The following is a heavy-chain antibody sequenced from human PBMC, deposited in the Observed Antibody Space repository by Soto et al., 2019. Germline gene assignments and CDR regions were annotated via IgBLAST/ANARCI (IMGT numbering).Heavy chain of an antibody. V-gene: IGHV3-11*01. J-gene: IGHJ6*02. CDR1: GFIFSAYY. Sequence: QVQLVESGGGLVKPGGSLRLSCAASGFIFSAYYMTWIRQAPGKGREWLSCSSNRDRSTYYADSVKDRFVVSKDNAKNLVYLQMNSLRAEDTAVYFCARAWKIEKFGVISMSKGLDVWGQGTTVTVSS. CDR2: SSNRDRST. D-gene: IGHD3-3*01. CDR3: ARAWKIEKFGVISMSKGLDV.